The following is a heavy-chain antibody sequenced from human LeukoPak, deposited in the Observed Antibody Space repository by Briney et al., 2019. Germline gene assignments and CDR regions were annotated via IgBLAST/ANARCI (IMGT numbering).Heavy chain of an antibody. CDR3: ARGFSRGGYGY. CDR2: INHSGST. CDR1: GGSFSGYY. V-gene: IGHV4-34*01. D-gene: IGHD3-22*01. Sequence: PSETLSLTCAVYGGSFSGYYWSWIRQPPGKGLEWIGEINHSGSTNYNPSLKSRVTISVDTSKNQFSLKLSSVTAADTAVYYCARGFSRGGYGYWGQGTLVTVSS. J-gene: IGHJ4*02.